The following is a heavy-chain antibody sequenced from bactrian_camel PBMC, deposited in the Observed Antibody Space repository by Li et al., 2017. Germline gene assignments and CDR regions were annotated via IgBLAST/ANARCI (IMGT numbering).Heavy chain of an antibody. J-gene: IGHJ6*01. Sequence: HVQLVESGGGSVQAGGSLRLSCSSSAYTQSSSCMGWFRRAAGKEREGVASIYRLGGSTVYADSVKGRFTISTDNAKNTLYLQMNSLRPEDTAMYYCAAVRYGGSWYPLCRARSADFGYWGQGTQVTVS. CDR2: IYRLGGST. CDR1: AYTQSSSC. V-gene: IGHV3-3*01. CDR3: AAVRYGGSWYPLCRARSADFGY. D-gene: IGHD6*01.